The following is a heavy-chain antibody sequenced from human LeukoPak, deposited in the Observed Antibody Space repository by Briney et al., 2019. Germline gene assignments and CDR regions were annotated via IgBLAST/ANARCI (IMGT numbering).Heavy chain of an antibody. CDR1: GGSISSSSYY. Sequence: SETLSLTCTVSGGSISSSSYYWGWIRQPPGKGLEWIGSIYYSGSTYYNPSLKSRVTISVDTSKNQFSLKLSSVTAADTAVYYCARDSYSYIFDYWGQGTLVTVSS. V-gene: IGHV4-39*07. CDR3: ARDSYSYIFDY. J-gene: IGHJ4*02. CDR2: IYYSGST. D-gene: IGHD2-15*01.